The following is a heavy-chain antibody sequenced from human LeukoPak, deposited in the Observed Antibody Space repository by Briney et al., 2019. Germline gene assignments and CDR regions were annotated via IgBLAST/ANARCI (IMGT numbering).Heavy chain of an antibody. CDR3: ARENSSIAAAGYFDY. V-gene: IGHV3-30*03. J-gene: IGHJ4*02. CDR2: ISYDGSNK. CDR1: GFTFSSYG. Sequence: GGSLRLSCAASGFTFSSYGMHWVRQAPGKGLEWVAVISYDGSNKYYADSVKGRFTISRDNSKNTLYLQMNSLRAEDTAVYYCARENSSIAAAGYFDYWGQGTLVTVSS. D-gene: IGHD6-13*01.